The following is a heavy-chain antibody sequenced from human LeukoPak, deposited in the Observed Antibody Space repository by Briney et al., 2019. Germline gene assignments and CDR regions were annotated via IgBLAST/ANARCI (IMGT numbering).Heavy chain of an antibody. Sequence: GSLRLSCAASGFTFSSYEMNWARQAPGKGLEWVSYISSSGSTIYYADSVKGRFTISRDNAKNSLYLQMNSLRAEDTAVYYCARAFHYYDSSGKPYYFDYWGQGTLVTVSS. D-gene: IGHD3-22*01. CDR2: ISSSGSTI. CDR3: ARAFHYYDSSGKPYYFDY. CDR1: GFTFSSYE. J-gene: IGHJ4*02. V-gene: IGHV3-48*03.